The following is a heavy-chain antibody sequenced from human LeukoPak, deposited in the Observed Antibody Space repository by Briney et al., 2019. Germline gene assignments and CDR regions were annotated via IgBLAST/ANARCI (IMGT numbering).Heavy chain of an antibody. J-gene: IGHJ4*02. V-gene: IGHV4-34*01. D-gene: IGHD6-19*01. CDR2: INHSGST. CDR3: ARTHLAVAGRTPDY. Sequence: SETLSLTCAVYGGSFSGYYWTWIRQPPGKGLEWIGEINHSGSTNYNPSLKSRVTIPVDTSKNQFSLKLDSVTAADTAVYYCARTHLAVAGRTPDYWGQGTLVTVSS. CDR1: GGSFSGYY.